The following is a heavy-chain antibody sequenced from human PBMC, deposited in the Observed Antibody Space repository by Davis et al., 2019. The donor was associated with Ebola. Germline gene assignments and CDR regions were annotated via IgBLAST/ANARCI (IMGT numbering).Heavy chain of an antibody. CDR3: ASHFGVVIPFDY. Sequence: SETLSLTCAVYGGSFSGYYWSWIRQPPGKGLEWIGEINHSGSTYYNPSLKSRVTISVDTSKNQFSLKLSSVTAADTAVYYCASHFGVVIPFDYWGQGTLVTVSS. D-gene: IGHD3-3*01. CDR1: GGSFSGYY. J-gene: IGHJ4*02. V-gene: IGHV4-34*01. CDR2: INHSGST.